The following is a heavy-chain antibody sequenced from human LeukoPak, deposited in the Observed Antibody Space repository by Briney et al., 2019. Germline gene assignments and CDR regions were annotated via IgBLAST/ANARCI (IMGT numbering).Heavy chain of an antibody. CDR1: GYTFTGYY. CDR2: INPNSGGT. J-gene: IGHJ4*02. D-gene: IGHD3-10*01. V-gene: IGHV1-2*06. Sequence: ASVKVSCKASGYTFTGYYMHWVRQAPGQGLEWMGRINPNSGGTNYAQEFQGRVTITRDTSISTAYMELSRLRSDDTAVYYCAREDTRVRGVIITANGDFDYWGQGTLVTVSS. CDR3: AREDTRVRGVIITANGDFDY.